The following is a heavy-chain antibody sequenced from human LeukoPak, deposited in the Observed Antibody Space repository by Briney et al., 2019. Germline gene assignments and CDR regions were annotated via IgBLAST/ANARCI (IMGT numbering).Heavy chain of an antibody. V-gene: IGHV1-46*01. Sequence: ASVKVSCRASGYSFSNYYMHWVRQAPGQGLEWMGLINPSGGSTSYAQKFQGRVTMTRDMSTSTVYMELSSLRSEDTAVHYCARAYFPRWVAASEFSQNWGQGTLFPSPQ. D-gene: IGHD6-19*01. CDR1: GYSFSNYY. J-gene: IGHJ1*01. CDR3: ARAYFPRWVAASEFSQN. CDR2: INPSGGST.